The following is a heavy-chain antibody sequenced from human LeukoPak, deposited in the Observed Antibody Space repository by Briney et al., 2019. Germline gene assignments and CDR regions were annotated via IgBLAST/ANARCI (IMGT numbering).Heavy chain of an antibody. D-gene: IGHD3-10*01. J-gene: IGHJ5*02. V-gene: IGHV1-2*02. Sequence: ASVKVSCKASGYTFTGYYMHWVRQAPGQGLEWMGWINPNSGGTNYAQKFQGRVTMTRDTSISTAYMELSRLRSDDTANYYCARDFYYSGSGGLDPWGQGTLVTVSS. CDR3: ARDFYYSGSGGLDP. CDR1: GYTFTGYY. CDR2: INPNSGGT.